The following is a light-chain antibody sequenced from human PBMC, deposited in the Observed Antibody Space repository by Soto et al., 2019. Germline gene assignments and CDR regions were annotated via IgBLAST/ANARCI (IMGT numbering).Light chain of an antibody. J-gene: IGKJ5*01. CDR2: GAS. CDR3: HQRSNWPSIT. V-gene: IGKV3D-20*02. CDR1: QSVSSSY. Sequence: EIVMTQSPASLSLPPAERATLSCRASQSVSSSYLAWYQQKPGQAPRLLIYGASSRATGIPARFSGSGSGTDFTLTINSLEPEDSAVYYCHQRSNWPSITFGQGTRLEIK.